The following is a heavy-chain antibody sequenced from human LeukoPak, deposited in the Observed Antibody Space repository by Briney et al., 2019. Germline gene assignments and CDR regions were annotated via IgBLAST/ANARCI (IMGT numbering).Heavy chain of an antibody. V-gene: IGHV1-2*02. J-gene: IGHJ4*02. Sequence: ASVKVSCKTSGYTFTGYYIHWVRQAPRQGLEWMGWIKPETGATNYEQKFQGRVTMTQDTSTTTVYMELRGLTSDDTALYYCSRDRGPEWWGSFDHWDRGTLVTVSS. CDR1: GYTFTGYY. CDR2: IKPETGAT. CDR3: SRDRGPEWWGSFDH. D-gene: IGHD3-16*01.